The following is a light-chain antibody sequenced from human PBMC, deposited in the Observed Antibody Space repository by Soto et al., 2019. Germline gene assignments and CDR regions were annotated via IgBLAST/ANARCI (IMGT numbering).Light chain of an antibody. V-gene: IGKV3-20*01. J-gene: IGKJ1*01. CDR1: QSVSSSY. CDR2: GTS. Sequence: EIGLTQSPGTRSLSPGERATLSCRASQSVSSSYLAWYQQKPGQAPRLLIYGTSSRATAIPDRFSGSGSGTDFTLTISRLEPEDFAVYYCQQYGSSSWTFGQGTKVEIK. CDR3: QQYGSSSWT.